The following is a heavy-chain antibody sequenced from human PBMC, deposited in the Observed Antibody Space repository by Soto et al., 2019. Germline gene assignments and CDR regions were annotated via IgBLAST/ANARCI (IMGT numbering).Heavy chain of an antibody. CDR2: INPNSGDK. V-gene: IGHV1-2*02. J-gene: IGHJ4*02. CDR1: GYTFTDYY. CDR3: ARGDILTGPSHTFDY. D-gene: IGHD3-9*01. Sequence: SVKVSCKAYGYTFTDYYMHWVRQAPGQGLEWMGWINPNSGDKRYAQKFQVRVTMTRDTSINTAYMEMSSLRSDDTAVYYCARGDILTGPSHTFDYWGQGNLVTVSS.